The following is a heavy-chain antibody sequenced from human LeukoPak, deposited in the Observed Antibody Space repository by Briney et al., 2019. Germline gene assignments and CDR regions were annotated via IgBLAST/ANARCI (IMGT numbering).Heavy chain of an antibody. CDR2: ICYSRST. V-gene: IGHV4-31*03. CDR1: GGSISSGGYY. J-gene: IGHJ5*02. CDR3: ARDKNFFSNWFDP. Sequence: SETLSFTGTVSGGSISSGGYYWRWTRQHPGKGLAWIGYICYSRSTYYNPSLKSRVTISVDTSKNQFSLKLSSVTAADTAVYYCARDKNFFSNWFDPWGQGTLVTVSS. D-gene: IGHD2/OR15-2a*01.